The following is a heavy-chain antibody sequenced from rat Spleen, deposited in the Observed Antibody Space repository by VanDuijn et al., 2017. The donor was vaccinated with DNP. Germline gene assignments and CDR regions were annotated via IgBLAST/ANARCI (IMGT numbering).Heavy chain of an antibody. V-gene: IGHV3-1*01. Sequence: EVRLQESGPGLVQPSQSLSLTCSVTGYSITSNYWGWIRQFPGNKMEYIGHISDSGRTDYNPSLKSRISITRDTSRNHFFLHLISVTTEDTATYYCARWTRYFDYWGQGVMVTVSS. J-gene: IGHJ2*01. D-gene: IGHD1-7*01. CDR2: ISDSGRT. CDR1: GYSITSNY. CDR3: ARWTRYFDY.